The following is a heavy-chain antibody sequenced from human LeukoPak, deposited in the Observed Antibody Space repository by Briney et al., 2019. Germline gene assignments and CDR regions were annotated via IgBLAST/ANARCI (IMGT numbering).Heavy chain of an antibody. CDR2: IKQDGSEK. CDR3: ARDRYRLVPYDAFDI. V-gene: IGHV3-7*01. CDR1: GFTFSSYW. Sequence: PGGSLRLSCAASGFTFSSYWMSWVRQAPGKGLEWVANIKQDGSEKYYVDSVKGRFTISRDNAKNSLYLQMNSLRAEDTAVYYCARDRYRLVPYDAFDIWGQGTMVTVPS. J-gene: IGHJ3*02. D-gene: IGHD1-1*01.